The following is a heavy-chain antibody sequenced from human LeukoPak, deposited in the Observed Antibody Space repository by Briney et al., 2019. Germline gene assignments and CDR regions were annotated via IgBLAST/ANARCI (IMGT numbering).Heavy chain of an antibody. D-gene: IGHD6-13*01. CDR3: APIAAAPTGEN. CDR2: SGTDGDT. Sequence: GGSLRLSCVLSGFTFTSAPMNWVRKAPGKGLEWVSTSGTDGDTYYADCVKGRFTITRNNAKYSLYLQMNTLRAEDTAVYYCAPIAAAPTGENWGQGTLVTASS. J-gene: IGHJ4*02. V-gene: IGHV3-21*01. CDR1: GFTFTSAP.